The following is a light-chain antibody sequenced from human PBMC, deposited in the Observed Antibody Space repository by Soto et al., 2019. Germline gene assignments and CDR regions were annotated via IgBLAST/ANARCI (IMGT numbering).Light chain of an antibody. CDR1: QNVHSD. CDR2: DTS. J-gene: IGKJ4*02. V-gene: IGKV3-15*01. CDR3: QQYNNWPLT. Sequence: EVVMTQSPDTLSVSPGDGATLSCRASQNVHSDLAWYQQKPGQAPRLVIYDTSTRATDIPVRFTGGGSGTEFTLTFGSLKAGDFAVYYCQQYNNWPLTFGGGTKVEIK.